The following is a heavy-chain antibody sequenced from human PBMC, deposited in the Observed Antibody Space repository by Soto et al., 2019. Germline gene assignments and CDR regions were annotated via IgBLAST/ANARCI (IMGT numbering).Heavy chain of an antibody. CDR2: ISKSGTTT. D-gene: IGHD3-10*01. J-gene: IGHJ4*02. CDR3: VTAVRTRLDN. V-gene: IGHV3-48*02. Sequence: GGSLRLSCVASGFTFSSYGMNWVRQGPGKGLEWLSSISKSGTTTYYADSVKGRFTISRDNAKNSLYLQMNSLRDEDMAVYYCVTAVRTRLDNWGPGTLVTVSS. CDR1: GFTFSSYG.